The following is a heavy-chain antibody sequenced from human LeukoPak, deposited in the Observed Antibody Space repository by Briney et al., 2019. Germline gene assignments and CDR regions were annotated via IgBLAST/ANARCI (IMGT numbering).Heavy chain of an antibody. Sequence: GGSLRLSCAASGFTFSSYGMHWVRQAPGKGLEWVAVISYDGSNKYYADSVKGRFTISRDKSKNTLYLQMNSLRAEDTAVYYCAKDGGELRCLDYWGQGTLVTVSS. V-gene: IGHV3-30*18. CDR1: GFTFSSYG. J-gene: IGHJ4*02. D-gene: IGHD1-26*01. CDR2: ISYDGSNK. CDR3: AKDGGELRCLDY.